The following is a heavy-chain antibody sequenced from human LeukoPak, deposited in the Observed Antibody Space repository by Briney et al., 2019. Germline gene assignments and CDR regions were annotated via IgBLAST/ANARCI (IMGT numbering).Heavy chain of an antibody. V-gene: IGHV3-23*01. CDR3: AKDRDTAMVGNFDY. Sequence: GGSLRLSCAAPGFTFSSYAMSWVRQAPGKGLEWVSAISGSGGSTYYADSVKGRFTISRDNSKNTLYLQTNSLRAEDTAVYYCAKDRDTAMVGNFDYWGQGTLVTVSS. CDR1: GFTFSSYA. D-gene: IGHD5-18*01. CDR2: ISGSGGST. J-gene: IGHJ4*02.